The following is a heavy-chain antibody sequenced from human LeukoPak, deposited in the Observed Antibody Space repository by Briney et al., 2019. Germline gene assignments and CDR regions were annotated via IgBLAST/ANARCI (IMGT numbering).Heavy chain of an antibody. V-gene: IGHV4-34*01. J-gene: IGHJ4*02. D-gene: IGHD3-22*01. CDR3: ARGSPPYYYDSSGYYYVDY. CDR1: GVSFSGYY. Sequence: SETLSLTCAVYGVSFSGYYWSWIRQPPGKGLEWIGEINHSGSTNYNPSLKSRVTISVDTSKNQFSLKLSSVTAADTAVYYCARGSPPYYYDSSGYYYVDYWGQGTLVTVSS. CDR2: INHSGST.